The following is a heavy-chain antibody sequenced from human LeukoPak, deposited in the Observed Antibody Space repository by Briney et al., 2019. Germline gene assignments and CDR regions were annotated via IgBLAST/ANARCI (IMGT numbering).Heavy chain of an antibody. CDR3: ASDPVNYYGSGMAHGY. J-gene: IGHJ4*02. CDR2: ISSSGSTI. D-gene: IGHD3-10*01. V-gene: IGHV3-11*04. Sequence: PGGSLRLSCAASGFTFSDYYMSWIRQAPGKGLGWVSYISSSGSTIYYADSVKGRFTISRDNAKNSLYLQMNSLRAEDTAVYYCASDPVNYYGSGMAHGYWGQGTLVTVSS. CDR1: GFTFSDYY.